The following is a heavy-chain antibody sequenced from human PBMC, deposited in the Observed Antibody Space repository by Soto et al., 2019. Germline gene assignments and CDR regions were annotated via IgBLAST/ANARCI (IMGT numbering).Heavy chain of an antibody. CDR2: IYHSGST. Sequence: SETLSLTCAVSGGSISSGGYSWSWIRQPPGKCLEWIGYIYHSGSTYYNPSLKSRVTISVDRSKNQFSLKLSSVTAADTAVYYCARGQLWLSYWGQGTLVTVSS. J-gene: IGHJ4*02. CDR3: ARGQLWLSY. V-gene: IGHV4-30-2*01. D-gene: IGHD5-18*01. CDR1: GGSISSGGYS.